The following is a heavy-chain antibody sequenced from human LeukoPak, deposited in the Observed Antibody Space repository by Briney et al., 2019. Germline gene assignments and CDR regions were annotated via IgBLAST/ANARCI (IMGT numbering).Heavy chain of an antibody. J-gene: IGHJ2*01. V-gene: IGHV4-61*02. D-gene: IGHD6-19*01. CDR1: GYSISSGYY. CDR3: AATSIAVAAWYFDL. CDR2: IYTSGST. Sequence: PSETLSLTCAVSGYSISSGYYWSWIRQPAGKGLEWIGRIYTSGSTNYNPSLKSRVTISVDTSKNQFSLKLSSVTAADTAVYYCAATSIAVAAWYFDLWGRGTLVTVSS.